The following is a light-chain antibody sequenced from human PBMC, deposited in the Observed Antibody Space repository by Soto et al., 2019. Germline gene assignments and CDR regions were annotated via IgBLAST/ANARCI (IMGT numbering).Light chain of an antibody. CDR1: QSVSSY. CDR3: QQRSNWPLT. Sequence: EIVLTQSPATLSLSPGERATLSCRASQSVSSYLVWYQQKPGQAPRLLISDASNRATGIPARFSGSGSGTDVTLTISSLEPEDFAVYYCQQRSNWPLTFGGGTKVDI. J-gene: IGKJ4*01. V-gene: IGKV3-11*01. CDR2: DAS.